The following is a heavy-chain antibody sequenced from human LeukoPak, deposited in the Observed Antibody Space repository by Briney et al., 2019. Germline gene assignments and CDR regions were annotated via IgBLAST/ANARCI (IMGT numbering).Heavy chain of an antibody. CDR3: ARPITMINRGPFDI. V-gene: IGHV3-43*01. D-gene: IGHD3-22*01. J-gene: IGHJ3*02. CDR2: ISWDGGST. CDR1: GFTFDDYT. Sequence: GGSLRLSCAASGFTFDDYTMHWVRQAPGKGLEWVSLISWDGGSTYYADSVKGRFTISRDNAKNSLYLQMNSLRAEDTAVYYCARPITMINRGPFDIWGQGTMVTVSS.